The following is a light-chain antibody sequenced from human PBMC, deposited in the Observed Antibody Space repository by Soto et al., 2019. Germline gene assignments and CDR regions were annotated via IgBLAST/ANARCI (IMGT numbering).Light chain of an antibody. CDR3: GSYSGSTTLGYV. V-gene: IGLV2-14*03. CDR2: DVT. Sequence: QSALTQPASVSGSPGQSITISCTGTGRDIGGFNFVSWYQQHPGKAPKLIIYDVTNRPSGVSNRFSGSKSGNTASLTISGLQADDEAAYHCGSYSGSTTLGYVFGTGTKLTVL. J-gene: IGLJ1*01. CDR1: GRDIGGFNF.